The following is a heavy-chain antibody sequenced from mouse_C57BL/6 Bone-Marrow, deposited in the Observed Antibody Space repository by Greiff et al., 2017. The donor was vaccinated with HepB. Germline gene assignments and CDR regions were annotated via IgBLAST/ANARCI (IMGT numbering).Heavy chain of an antibody. J-gene: IGHJ2*01. CDR2: IYPSDSET. CDR1: GYTFTSYW. Sequence: VQLQQSGAELVRPGSSVKLSCKASGYTFTSYWMDWVKQRPGQGLEWIGNIYPSDSETHYNQKFKDKATLTVDKSSSTAYMQLSSLTSEDSAVYYCARDGSSRFDYWGQGTTLTVSS. CDR3: ARDGSSRFDY. D-gene: IGHD1-1*01. V-gene: IGHV1-61*01.